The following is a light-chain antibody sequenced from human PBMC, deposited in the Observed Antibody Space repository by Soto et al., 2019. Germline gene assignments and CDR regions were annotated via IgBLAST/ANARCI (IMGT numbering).Light chain of an antibody. J-gene: IGKJ5*01. V-gene: IGKV3-20*01. Sequence: ENVLTQSPGTLSLSPGERATLSCRASQTVSSYLTWYQQRPGQAPRLLIYGASKRATGIPDRFSGGGSGTDFTLTISRLEHEDFAIYYCQQYGTSPITFGQGKRLEI. CDR3: QQYGTSPIT. CDR1: QTVSSY. CDR2: GAS.